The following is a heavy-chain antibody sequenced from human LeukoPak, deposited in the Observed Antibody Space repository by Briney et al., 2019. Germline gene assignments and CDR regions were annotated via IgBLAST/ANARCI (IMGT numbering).Heavy chain of an antibody. CDR2: INSDGSST. J-gene: IGHJ4*02. CDR3: SRGDDYGDYVRD. V-gene: IGHV3-74*01. CDR1: GFTFSSDW. Sequence: GGSLRLSCAASGFTFSSDWMHWVRQAQGKGLVWVSRINSDGSSTSYADSVKGRFTISRDNAKNTLYLEMNSLRVEDTAVYYCSRGDDYGDYVRDWGQGTLVTVSS. D-gene: IGHD4-17*01.